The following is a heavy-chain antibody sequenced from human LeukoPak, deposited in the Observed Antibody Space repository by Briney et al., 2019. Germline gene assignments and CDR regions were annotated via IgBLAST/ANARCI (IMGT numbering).Heavy chain of an antibody. CDR3: TKGKDFFDNSGQWEYWCFDL. V-gene: IGHV1-2*02. CDR2: INPNTGAT. J-gene: IGHJ2*01. CDR1: GFNFTDYY. Sequence: VASVKVSCKASGFNFTDYYIHWVRQAPGQGLEWMGWINPNTGATSYAEKFQGRVTMTRDPSIGTAHMELSSLRSGDTAVYYCTKGKDFFDNSGQWEYWCFDLWGRGTLVTVSS. D-gene: IGHD6-19*01.